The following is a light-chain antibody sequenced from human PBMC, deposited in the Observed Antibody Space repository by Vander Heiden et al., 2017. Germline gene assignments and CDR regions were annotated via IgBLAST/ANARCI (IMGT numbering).Light chain of an antibody. CDR1: TSNIGSNY. V-gene: IGLV1-47*01. J-gene: IGLJ2*01. CDR3: AAWDDSLIGVV. Sequence: QSVLTQPPSASGTPGQRVTISCSGSTSNIGSNYVYWYQQHPGTAPKLLIYRNNQRPSGVPDRFSGSKSGTSASLAISGLRAEDEADYYCAAWDDSLIGVVFGGGTKLTVL. CDR2: RNN.